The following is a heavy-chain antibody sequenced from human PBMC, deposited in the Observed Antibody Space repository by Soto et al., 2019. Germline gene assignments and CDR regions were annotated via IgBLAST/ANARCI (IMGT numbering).Heavy chain of an antibody. CDR1: GVSFNNNG. CDR3: ARVLYYGSGSYSPYGMDV. J-gene: IGHJ6*02. D-gene: IGHD3-10*01. V-gene: IGHV1-69*01. CDR2: VSPPFRTS. Sequence: QVQLVQSGAEVKKPGSSVKVSCTTSGVSFNNNGIGWVRQAPGHGLERMGGVSPPFRTSNYARKFQGRISITADASTGTVNMELSSLTSEDTAQYYCARVLYYGSGSYSPYGMDVWGQGTTVTVSS.